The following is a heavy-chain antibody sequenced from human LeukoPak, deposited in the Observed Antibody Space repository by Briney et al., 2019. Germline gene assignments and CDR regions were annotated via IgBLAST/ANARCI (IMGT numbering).Heavy chain of an antibody. CDR2: VSSDGGKQ. CDR1: GFTFSRYS. Sequence: GRSLRLSCAASGFTFSRYSMHWVRQAPGKGLEWVAIVSSDGGKQFYADSVKGRFTISRDNAKNSLYLQMNSLRAEDTAVYYCARDLHGGIDYWGQGTLVTVSS. CDR3: ARDLHGGIDY. J-gene: IGHJ4*02. V-gene: IGHV3-30*04. D-gene: IGHD4-23*01.